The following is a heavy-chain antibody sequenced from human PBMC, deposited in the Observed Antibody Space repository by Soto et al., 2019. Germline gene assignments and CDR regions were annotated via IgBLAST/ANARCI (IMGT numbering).Heavy chain of an antibody. CDR3: ARDYWAAYYYDSSGYFDI. J-gene: IGHJ3*02. V-gene: IGHV4-59*01. CDR1: GGSISSYY. D-gene: IGHD3-22*01. Sequence: PSETLSLTCTVSGGSISSYYWSWIRQPPGKGLEWIGYIYYSGSTNYNPSLKSRVTISVDTSKNQFSLKLSSVTAADTAVYYCARDYWAAYYYDSSGYFDIWGQGXMVTV. CDR2: IYYSGST.